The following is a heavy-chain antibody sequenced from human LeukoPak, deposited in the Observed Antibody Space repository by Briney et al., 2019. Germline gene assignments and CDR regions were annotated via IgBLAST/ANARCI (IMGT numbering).Heavy chain of an antibody. J-gene: IGHJ4*02. CDR1: GFPFSTYW. CDR3: AKVAKYYYGPETYYFFEQ. D-gene: IGHD3-10*01. V-gene: IGHV3-7*01. CDR2: INQDGTEK. Sequence: GGSLRLSCAASGFPFSTYWMSWVRQAPGKGLEWVANINQDGTEKYYVDSVKGRFTISRDYAKNSLYLQMNSLRVEDAAVYYCAKVAKYYYGPETYYFFEQWGQGTPVTASS.